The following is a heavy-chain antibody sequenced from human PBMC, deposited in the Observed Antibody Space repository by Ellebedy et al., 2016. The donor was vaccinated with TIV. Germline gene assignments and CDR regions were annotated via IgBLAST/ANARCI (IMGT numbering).Heavy chain of an antibody. V-gene: IGHV3-30*02. D-gene: IGHD3-10*01. J-gene: IGHJ4*02. Sequence: GESLKISCAASGIIFSSYGMHSVRQAPRTGLEWVAFIRYAGTNNFYADSVMGRFIIARYKSKNTLYLQMNRLGAEDKAVYYCAKDRLWRGSGTQTFDNWGQGTLVTVSS. CDR2: IRYAGTNN. CDR3: AKDRLWRGSGTQTFDN. CDR1: GIIFSSYG.